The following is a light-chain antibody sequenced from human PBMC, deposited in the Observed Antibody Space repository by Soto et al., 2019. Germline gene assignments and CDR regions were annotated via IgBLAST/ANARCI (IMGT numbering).Light chain of an antibody. CDR2: EVT. CDR3: SSYTTTTTPVV. V-gene: IGLV2-14*01. CDR1: SSDIGTYDY. Sequence: QSALTQPASVSGSPGQSITISCTGTSSDIGTYDYVSWYQHHPGKAPKLMIYEVTNRPSGVSDRFSGSKSGKTASLTISWLQAEDEADYYCSSYTTTTTPVVFGGGTKLTVL. J-gene: IGLJ2*01.